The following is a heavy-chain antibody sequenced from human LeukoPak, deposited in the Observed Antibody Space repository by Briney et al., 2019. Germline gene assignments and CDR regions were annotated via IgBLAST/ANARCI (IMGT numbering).Heavy chain of an antibody. CDR1: GGTFTSYA. CDR2: IIPIFGTA. D-gene: IGHD2-2*01. Sequence: SVKVSCKASGGTFTSYAISWVRQAPGQGLEWMGGIIPIFGTANYAQKFQGRVTITADESTGTAYMELSSLRSEDTAVYYCARVVIVVVPAAVYYYYGMDVWGQGTTVTVSS. V-gene: IGHV1-69*13. CDR3: ARVVIVVVPAAVYYYYGMDV. J-gene: IGHJ6*02.